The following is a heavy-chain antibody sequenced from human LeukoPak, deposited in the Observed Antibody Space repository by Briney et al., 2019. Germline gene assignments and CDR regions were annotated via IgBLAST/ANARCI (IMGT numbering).Heavy chain of an antibody. V-gene: IGHV5-51*01. D-gene: IGHD2-2*02. CDR3: ARCVVPAAIVAFDI. Sequence: GESLKISCKGSGYSFTSYWIGWVRQMPGQGLEWMGIIYPGDSDTRYSPSFQGQVTLSPDKSISTAYLQWSSLKASDTAMYYCARCVVPAAIVAFDIWGQGTMVTVSS. CDR1: GYSFTSYW. CDR2: IYPGDSDT. J-gene: IGHJ3*02.